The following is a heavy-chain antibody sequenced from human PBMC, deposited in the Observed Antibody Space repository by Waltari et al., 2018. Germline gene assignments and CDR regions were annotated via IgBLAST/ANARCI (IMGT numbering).Heavy chain of an antibody. CDR2: IYYRGST. J-gene: IGHJ4*02. CDR1: GGSISSSSYY. V-gene: IGHV4-39*07. Sequence: QLQLQESGPGLVKPSETLSLTCTVSGGSISSSSYYWGWIRPPPWKGLELIGGIYYRGSTYYKPSLKSRVTISVDTSKNQFSLKLSSVTAADTAVYYCARGVVVPAAIQPFDYWGQGTLVTVSS. CDR3: ARGVVVPAAIQPFDY. D-gene: IGHD2-2*02.